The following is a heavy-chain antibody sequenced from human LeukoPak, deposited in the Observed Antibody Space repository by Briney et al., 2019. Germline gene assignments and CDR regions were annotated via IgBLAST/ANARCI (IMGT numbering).Heavy chain of an antibody. D-gene: IGHD3-9*01. Sequence: GGSLRLSCAASGFTFSSYAMSWVRQAPGKGLEWVSAISGSDGSTYYADSVKGRFTISRDNSKNTLYLQMNSLRAEDTAVYYCASLPFDRVAYWGQGTLVTVSS. J-gene: IGHJ4*02. CDR3: ASLPFDRVAY. CDR1: GFTFSSYA. V-gene: IGHV3-23*01. CDR2: ISGSDGST.